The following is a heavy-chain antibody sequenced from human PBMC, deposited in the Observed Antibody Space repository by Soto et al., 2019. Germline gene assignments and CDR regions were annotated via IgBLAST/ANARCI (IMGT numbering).Heavy chain of an antibody. D-gene: IGHD4-17*01. Sequence: ASVKVSCKXSGYTYSNYGISWLRQAPGQGLEWMGWISPYNGNRNYVEKFHGRVTMTTDTSTNTAYMELRSLRSDDTAVYYCARRYGDPSSASGFDYWGQGTLVTVSS. CDR2: ISPYNGNR. CDR1: GYTYSNYG. CDR3: ARRYGDPSSASGFDY. V-gene: IGHV1-18*01. J-gene: IGHJ4*02.